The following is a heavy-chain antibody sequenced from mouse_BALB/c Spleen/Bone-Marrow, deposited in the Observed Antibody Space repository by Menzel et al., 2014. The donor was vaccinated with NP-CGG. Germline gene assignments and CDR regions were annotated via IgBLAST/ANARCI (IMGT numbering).Heavy chain of an antibody. CDR3: ASYVYGYYFDY. J-gene: IGHJ2*01. V-gene: IGHV14-3*02. CDR1: GFNIKDTY. Sequence: VQLKQSGAELVKPGASVKLSCTASGFNIKDTYMHWVKQRPEQGLEWIGRIDPANVNTKYDPKFQGKANITADTSSNTAYLQLSSLTSEDTAVYYCASYVYGYYFDYWGQGTTLTVSS. CDR2: IDPANVNT. D-gene: IGHD1-1*01.